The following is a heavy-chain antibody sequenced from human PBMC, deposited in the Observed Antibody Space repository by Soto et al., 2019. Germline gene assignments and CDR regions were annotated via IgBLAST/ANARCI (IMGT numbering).Heavy chain of an antibody. D-gene: IGHD3-10*01. CDR1: GGTFSSYA. Sequence: GASVKVSCKASGGTFSSYAISWVRQAPGQGLEWMGGIIPIFGTANYAQKFQGRVTITADESTSTAYMELSSVRSEDTAVYYCARDQDGSGYYIDYWGQETLVSVSS. J-gene: IGHJ4*02. CDR2: IIPIFGTA. V-gene: IGHV1-69*13. CDR3: ARDQDGSGYYIDY.